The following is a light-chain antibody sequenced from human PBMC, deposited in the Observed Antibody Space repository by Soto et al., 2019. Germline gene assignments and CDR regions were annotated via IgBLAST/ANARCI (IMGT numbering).Light chain of an antibody. CDR3: SSYTSSSTLV. J-gene: IGLJ1*01. CDR1: SSDVGDYNY. CDR2: DVS. V-gene: IGLV2-14*01. Sequence: QSVLTQPASVSGSPGQSITISCTGTSSDVGDYNYVSWYQQHPGKAPKVMIYDVSNRPSGVSNRFSGSKSGNTASLTISGLQAEDGADYYCSSYTSSSTLVFGTGTKLTVL.